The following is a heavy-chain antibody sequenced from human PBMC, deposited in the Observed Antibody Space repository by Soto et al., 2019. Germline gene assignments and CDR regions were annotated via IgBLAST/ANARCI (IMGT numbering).Heavy chain of an antibody. CDR1: GGSFSGYY. J-gene: IGHJ2*01. Sequence: QVQLQQWGAGPLRPLETLSLTCGVSGGSFSGYYWAWLRQSPGKGLEWIGEINDRGSINYNPSLKSRVSISVDTSKNHYSLNLRSVTAADTAVYYCARESHDILTGPPWVWYFDLWGSGTLVTVSS. D-gene: IGHD3-9*01. CDR2: INDRGSI. V-gene: IGHV4-34*01. CDR3: ARESHDILTGPPWVWYFDL.